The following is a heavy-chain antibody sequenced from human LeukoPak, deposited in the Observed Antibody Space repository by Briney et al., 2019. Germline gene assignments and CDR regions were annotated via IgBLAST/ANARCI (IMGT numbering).Heavy chain of an antibody. CDR2: IYYSGST. Sequence: SETLSLTCTVSGGSISSYYWSWIRQPPGKGLEWIGYIYYSGSTNYNPSLKSRVTISVDTSKNQFSLKLSSVTAADTAVYYCARGLRFGEFDYWGQGTLVTVSS. CDR1: GGSISSYY. V-gene: IGHV4-59*12. CDR3: ARGLRFGEFDY. D-gene: IGHD3-10*01. J-gene: IGHJ4*02.